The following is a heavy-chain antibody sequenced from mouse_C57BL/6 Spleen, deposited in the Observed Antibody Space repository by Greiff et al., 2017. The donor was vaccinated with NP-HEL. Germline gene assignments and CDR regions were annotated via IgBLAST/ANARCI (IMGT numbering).Heavy chain of an antibody. Sequence: EVKVVESGGGLVQPKGSLKLSCAASGFTFNTYAMHWVRQAPGKGLEWVARIRSKSSNYATYYADSVKDRFTISRDDSQSMLYLQMNNLKTEDTAMYYCVRETAQATGYAMDYWGQGTSVTVSS. D-gene: IGHD3-2*02. CDR1: GFTFNTYA. V-gene: IGHV10-3*01. J-gene: IGHJ4*01. CDR3: VRETAQATGYAMDY. CDR2: IRSKSSNYAT.